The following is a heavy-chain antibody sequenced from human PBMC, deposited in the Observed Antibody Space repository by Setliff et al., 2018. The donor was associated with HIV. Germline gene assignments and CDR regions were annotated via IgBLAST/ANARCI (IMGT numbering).Heavy chain of an antibody. Sequence: ASVKVSCKASGYTFTGYYMHWVRQAPGQGLEWMGWINPNSGGTNYAQKFQGRVTMTRDTSISTAYMELSRLRSDDTAVYYCARGEYYNFWSGYFGSLDYYYYMDVWGKGTTVTVSS. D-gene: IGHD3-3*01. V-gene: IGHV1-2*02. CDR2: INPNSGGT. J-gene: IGHJ6*03. CDR1: GYTFTGYY. CDR3: ARGEYYNFWSGYFGSLDYYYYMDV.